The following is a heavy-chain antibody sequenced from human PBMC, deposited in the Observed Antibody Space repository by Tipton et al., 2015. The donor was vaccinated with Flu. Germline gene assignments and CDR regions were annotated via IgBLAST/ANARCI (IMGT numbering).Heavy chain of an antibody. V-gene: IGHV3-74*03. CDR1: GFTFSGYW. Sequence: SLRLSCTAPGFTFSGYWMHWVRQAPGKGLVWVSRIDPDGHPITYADSVKGRFTTSRDNAKNTIYLQMNSLRAEDTAVYYCARTRGGYCTSSSCYADYFDYWGQGTLVTVSS. CDR2: IDPDGHPI. D-gene: IGHD2-2*01. J-gene: IGHJ4*02. CDR3: ARTRGGYCTSSSCYADYFDY.